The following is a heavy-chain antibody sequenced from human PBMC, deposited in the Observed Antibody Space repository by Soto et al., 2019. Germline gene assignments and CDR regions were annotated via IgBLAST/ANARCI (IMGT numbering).Heavy chain of an antibody. Sequence: PSETLSLTCTVSGGSISSYYWSWIRQPPGKGLEWIGYIYYSGSTNYNPSLKSRVTISVDTSKNQFSPKLSPVTAADTAVYYCARRYGLSAFDIWGQGTMVTVSS. CDR2: IYYSGST. V-gene: IGHV4-59*08. D-gene: IGHD3-10*01. CDR3: ARRYGLSAFDI. J-gene: IGHJ3*02. CDR1: GGSISSYY.